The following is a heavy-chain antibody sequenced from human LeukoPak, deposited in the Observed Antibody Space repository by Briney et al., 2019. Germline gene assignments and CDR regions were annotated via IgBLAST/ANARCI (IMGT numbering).Heavy chain of an antibody. J-gene: IGHJ5*02. Sequence: PSETLSLTCAVSGGSISTYYWSWFRQPAGKRLEWIGRIYSSGTTNYNPSLKSRVTMSVDTSKNQFSLKLSSVTAADTAVYYCARASGWHWFDPWGQGTLVTVSS. V-gene: IGHV4-4*07. CDR1: GGSISTYY. CDR2: IYSSGTT. CDR3: ARASGWHWFDP. D-gene: IGHD6-19*01.